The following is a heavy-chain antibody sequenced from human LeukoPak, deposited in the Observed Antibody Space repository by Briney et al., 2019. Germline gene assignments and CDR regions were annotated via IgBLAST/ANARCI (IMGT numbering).Heavy chain of an antibody. D-gene: IGHD3-10*01. J-gene: IGHJ4*02. CDR2: IYYSGST. CDR1: GCSISSYY. V-gene: IGHV4-59*01. CDR3: ASLYSGSGSFDY. Sequence: PSETLSLTCTVCGCSISSYYWSWIRQPPGKGLEWIGYIYYSGSTNYNPSLKSRVTISVDTSKNQFSLKLTSVTAADTALYYCASLYSGSGSFDYWGQGTLVTVSS.